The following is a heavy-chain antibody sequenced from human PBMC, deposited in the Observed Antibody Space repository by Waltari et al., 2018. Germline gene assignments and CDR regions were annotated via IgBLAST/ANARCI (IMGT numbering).Heavy chain of an antibody. D-gene: IGHD1-1*01. J-gene: IGHJ4*02. Sequence: LQQWGAGLLKPSETLSLTCAVYGGSFRGYYWSWIRQPPGKGLEWIGKTTDSERTKYNPSLKSRISISVDTSKNQFSLTVFSVTAADAAVYYCARGDGTGKYGYWGQGTRVTVSS. CDR1: GGSFRGYY. CDR2: TTDSERT. V-gene: IGHV4-34*02. CDR3: ARGDGTGKYGY.